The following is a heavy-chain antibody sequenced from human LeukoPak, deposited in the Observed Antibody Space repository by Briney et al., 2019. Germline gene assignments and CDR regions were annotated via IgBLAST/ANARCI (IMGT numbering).Heavy chain of an antibody. Sequence: GGSLRLSCAASGFTFSSYAMHWVRQAPGKGLEWVAVISYDGSNKYYADSVKGRFTISRDNSKNTLYLQMNSLRAEDTAVYYCVRDPSSTVVRPDLDYWGQGTLVTVSS. J-gene: IGHJ4*02. D-gene: IGHD4-23*01. CDR3: VRDPSSTVVRPDLDY. CDR1: GFTFSSYA. V-gene: IGHV3-30-3*01. CDR2: ISYDGSNK.